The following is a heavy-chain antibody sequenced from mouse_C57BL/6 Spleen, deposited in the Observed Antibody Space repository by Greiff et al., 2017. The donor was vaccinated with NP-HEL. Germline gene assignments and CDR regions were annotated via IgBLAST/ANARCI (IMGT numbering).Heavy chain of an antibody. CDR3: TAATEFAD. CDR1: GFNINDDY. Sequence: EVQLQQSGAELVRPGASVKLSCTASGFNINDDYMHWVKQRPEQGLEWIGWIDPENGDTEYASKFQGKATITADTSSNTAYLQLSSLTSEDTAVYYCTAATEFADWGQGTLVTVSA. V-gene: IGHV14-4*01. J-gene: IGHJ3*01. CDR2: IDPENGDT.